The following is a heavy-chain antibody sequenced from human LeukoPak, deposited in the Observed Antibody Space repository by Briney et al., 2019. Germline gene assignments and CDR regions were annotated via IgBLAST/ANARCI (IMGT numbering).Heavy chain of an antibody. Sequence: SETLSLTCTVSGGSISSGSYYWSWIRQPAGKGLEWIGRIYTGGSTNYNPSLKSRVTISVDTSKNQFSLKLSSVTAADTAVYYCARGGGKWFDPWGQGTLVTVSS. V-gene: IGHV4-61*02. J-gene: IGHJ5*02. CDR2: IYTGGST. D-gene: IGHD3-16*01. CDR1: GGSISSGSYY. CDR3: ARGGGKWFDP.